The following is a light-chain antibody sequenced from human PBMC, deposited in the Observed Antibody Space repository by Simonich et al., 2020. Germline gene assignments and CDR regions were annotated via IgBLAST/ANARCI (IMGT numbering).Light chain of an antibody. CDR1: QSVSSSY. CDR2: KAS. J-gene: IGKJ4*01. V-gene: IGKV3D-20*01. Sequence: EIVLTQSPGTLSLSPGERATLSCRASQSVSSSYLAWYQQKPGLAPRLLIYKASSGATGIPYRCSGSGSVTDVTLTISRLEPEDFAVYYCQQYGSSPPLTFGGGTKVEIK. CDR3: QQYGSSPPLT.